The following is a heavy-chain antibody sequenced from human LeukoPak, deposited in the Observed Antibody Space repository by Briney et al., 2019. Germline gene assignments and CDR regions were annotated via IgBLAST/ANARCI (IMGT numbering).Heavy chain of an antibody. J-gene: IGHJ4*02. CDR2: ISYDGSNK. CDR3: AKVSVCYGCYLDY. D-gene: IGHD3-16*01. V-gene: IGHV3-30*18. CDR1: GFTFSSYG. Sequence: GRSLRLSGAASGFTFSSYGMHWVRQAPGKGLEWVAVISYDGSNKYYADSVKGRFTISRDNSKNTLYLQMHSLRAEDTAIYYCAKVSVCYGCYLDYWGQGTLVTVS.